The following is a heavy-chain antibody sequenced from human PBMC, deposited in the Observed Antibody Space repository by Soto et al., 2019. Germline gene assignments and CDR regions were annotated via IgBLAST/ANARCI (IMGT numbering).Heavy chain of an antibody. CDR2: IYSGGST. CDR1: GFTVSSNH. V-gene: IGHV3-53*01. Sequence: PGGSLRLSCAASGFTVSSNHMSWVRQAPGKGLEWVSVIYSGGSTYYADSVKGRFTISRDNSKKTLSLEVNSLRADDTAVYYCAKGNYNYGHHFDYWGQGTLVTVSS. D-gene: IGHD3-10*01. J-gene: IGHJ4*02. CDR3: AKGNYNYGHHFDY.